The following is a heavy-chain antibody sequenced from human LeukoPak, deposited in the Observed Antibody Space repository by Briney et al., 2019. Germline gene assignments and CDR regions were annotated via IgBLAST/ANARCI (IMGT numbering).Heavy chain of an antibody. CDR1: GFTVSSNY. J-gene: IGHJ4*02. Sequence: GGSLRLSCAASGFTVSSNYMSWVRQAPGKGLEWVSVIYSGGSTYYADSVKSRFTISRDNSKNTLYLQMNSLRAEDTAVYYCARTAAEYGSGNRGDYWGQGTLVTVSS. CDR2: IYSGGST. D-gene: IGHD3-10*01. V-gene: IGHV3-66*01. CDR3: ARTAAEYGSGNRGDY.